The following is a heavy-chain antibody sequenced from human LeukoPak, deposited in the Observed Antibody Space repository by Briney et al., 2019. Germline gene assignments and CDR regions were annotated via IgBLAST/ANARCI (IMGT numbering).Heavy chain of an antibody. CDR2: IIPIFGTA. Sequence: SVKVSCKASGGTFSSYAISWVRQAPGQGLEWMGGIIPIFGTANYAQKFQGRVTITADESTSTAYMELSSLRSEDTAVYYCARGVVGATTGAYSFDYWGQGTLVTVSS. D-gene: IGHD1-26*01. J-gene: IGHJ4*02. CDR3: ARGVVGATTGAYSFDY. CDR1: GGTFSSYA. V-gene: IGHV1-69*01.